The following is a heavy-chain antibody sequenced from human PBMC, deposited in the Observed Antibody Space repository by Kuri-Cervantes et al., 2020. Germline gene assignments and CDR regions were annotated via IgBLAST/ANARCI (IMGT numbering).Heavy chain of an antibody. Sequence: SVKVSCKASGYAFTTYGFSWVRQAPGQGLEWMGGIIPIFGTANYAQKFQGRVTITADKSTSTAYMELSSLRSEDTAVYYCARGITIFGKGAYYMDVWGKGTTVTVSS. CDR1: GYAFTTYG. J-gene: IGHJ6*03. V-gene: IGHV1-69*06. D-gene: IGHD3-3*01. CDR2: IIPIFGTA. CDR3: ARGITIFGKGAYYMDV.